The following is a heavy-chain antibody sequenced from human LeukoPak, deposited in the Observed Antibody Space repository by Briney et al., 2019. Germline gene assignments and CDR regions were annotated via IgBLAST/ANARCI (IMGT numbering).Heavy chain of an antibody. J-gene: IGHJ4*02. CDR1: GGSISSGSYY. CDR3: AATTAPSPY. V-gene: IGHV4-61*02. CDR2: IYTSGST. D-gene: IGHD2-21*02. Sequence: SETLSLTCTVSGGSISSGSYYWSWIRQPAGKGLEWIGRIYTSGSTNYNPSLKSRVTISVDTSKNQFSLKLSSVTAADTAVYYCAATTAPSPYWGQGTLVTVSS.